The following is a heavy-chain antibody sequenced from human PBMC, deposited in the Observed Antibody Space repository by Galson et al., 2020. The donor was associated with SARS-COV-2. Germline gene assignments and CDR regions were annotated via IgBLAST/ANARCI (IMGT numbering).Heavy chain of an antibody. J-gene: IGHJ6*02. D-gene: IGHD1-7*01. CDR1: GYTLTELS. Sequence: ASVKVSCKVSGYTLTELSMHWVRQAPRKGLERMGGFDPEDGETIYAQKFQGRVTMTEDTSTDTAYMELSILRSEDTAVYYCATLRVSTGTILHYYYGMDVWGQVTTLTVSS. V-gene: IGHV1-24*01. CDR3: ATLRVSTGTILHYYYGMDV. CDR2: FDPEDGET.